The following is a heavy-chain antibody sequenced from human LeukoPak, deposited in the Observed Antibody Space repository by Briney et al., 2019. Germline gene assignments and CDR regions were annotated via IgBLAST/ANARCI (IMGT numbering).Heavy chain of an antibody. CDR2: IKRDGSEK. CDR3: TRLSEMIRGPQVIYYFDY. V-gene: IGHV3-7*01. J-gene: IGHJ4*02. D-gene: IGHD3-10*01. CDR1: GFSFTSYG. Sequence: AGGSLRLSCAASGFSFTSYGMSWVRQAPGKGLEWVANIKRDGSEKYYVASVKGRFTISRDNAKHSLYLQMNSLRAEDTAVYFCTRLSEMIRGPQVIYYFDYWGQGTLVTVSA.